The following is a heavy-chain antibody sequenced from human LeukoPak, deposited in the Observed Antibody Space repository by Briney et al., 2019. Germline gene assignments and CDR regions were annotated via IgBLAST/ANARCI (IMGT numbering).Heavy chain of an antibody. J-gene: IGHJ4*02. D-gene: IGHD3-3*01. Sequence: GRSLRLSCAASGFTFSSYAMHWVRQAPGKGLEWVAGISYDGSNKYYADSVKGRFTISRDNSKNTLYLQMNSLRAEDTAVYYCARGTASEYYDFWSGPDYWGQGTLVTVSS. CDR1: GFTFSSYA. V-gene: IGHV3-30-3*01. CDR3: ARGTASEYYDFWSGPDY. CDR2: ISYDGSNK.